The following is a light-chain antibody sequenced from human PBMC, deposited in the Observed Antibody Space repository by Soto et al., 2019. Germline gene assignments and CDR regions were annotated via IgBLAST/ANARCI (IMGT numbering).Light chain of an antibody. Sequence: EIVMTQSPATLSVSPGERATLSCRASQSISINLAWYQQRPGQGPRLLIYGASARATGIPARFSGSGSGAEFNLTISSLQSEDFVVYYCQQYHDWPLTFGQGTKVEIK. V-gene: IGKV3-15*01. CDR2: GAS. CDR3: QQYHDWPLT. J-gene: IGKJ1*01. CDR1: QSISIN.